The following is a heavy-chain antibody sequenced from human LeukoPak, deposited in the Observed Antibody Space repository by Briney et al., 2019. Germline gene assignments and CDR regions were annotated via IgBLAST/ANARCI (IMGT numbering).Heavy chain of an antibody. CDR1: GFPLSSYS. CDR2: ISPSSGNI. CDR3: VRVKGTYFDY. D-gene: IGHD1-1*01. J-gene: IGHJ4*02. Sequence: PGGSLRLSCVASGFPLSSYSINWIRQAPRKGLEWVSYISPSSGNIYYLDSVQGRFTVSRDNDRNSLFLQIDSPTAEDTAVYFCVRVKGTYFDYWGQGALVTVSS. V-gene: IGHV3-48*01.